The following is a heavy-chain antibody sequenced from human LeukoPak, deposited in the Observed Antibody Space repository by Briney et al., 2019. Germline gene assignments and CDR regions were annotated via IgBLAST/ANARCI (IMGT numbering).Heavy chain of an antibody. CDR3: ARTLVATISDAFDI. Sequence: GESLKISCKASGYSFSTYWIGWVRQMPGKGLEWMGIIYPGDFDSRYSPSFQGQVTISADKSINTAYLQWSSLKASDTAMYYCARTLVATISDAFDIWGQGTMVTVSS. CDR1: GYSFSTYW. V-gene: IGHV5-51*01. J-gene: IGHJ3*02. D-gene: IGHD5-12*01. CDR2: IYPGDFDS.